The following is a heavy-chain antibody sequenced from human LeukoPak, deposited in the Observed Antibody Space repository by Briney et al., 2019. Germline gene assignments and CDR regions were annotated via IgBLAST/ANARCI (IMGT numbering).Heavy chain of an antibody. CDR3: AREPNYYGSGNDY. CDR1: GFTFSSYT. V-gene: IGHV3-30-3*01. J-gene: IGHJ4*02. CDR2: ISYDGSNK. D-gene: IGHD3-10*01. Sequence: PGGSLRLSCAASGFTFSSYTMHWVRQAPGKGLEWVAIISYDGSNKYYADSVKGRFTISRDNSKNTLYLQMNSLRAEDTAVYYCAREPNYYGSGNDYWGQGTLVTVSS.